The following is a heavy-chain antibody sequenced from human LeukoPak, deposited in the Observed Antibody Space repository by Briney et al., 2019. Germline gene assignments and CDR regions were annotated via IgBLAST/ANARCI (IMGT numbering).Heavy chain of an antibody. CDR2: ISYDGSYK. J-gene: IGHJ5*02. Sequence: GGSLRLSCAASGFTFSSYAMHWVRQAPGKGLEWVAVISYDGSYKYHADSVKGRFTISRDNSRNTLYLQMNSLRAEDTAVYYCARGISMVRGVIPSHNWFDPWGQGTLVTVSS. CDR1: GFTFSSYA. D-gene: IGHD3-10*01. V-gene: IGHV3-30-3*01. CDR3: ARGISMVRGVIPSHNWFDP.